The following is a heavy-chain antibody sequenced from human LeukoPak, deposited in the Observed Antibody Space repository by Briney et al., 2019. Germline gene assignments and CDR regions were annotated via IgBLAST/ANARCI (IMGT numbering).Heavy chain of an antibody. D-gene: IGHD6-13*01. CDR2: IYYSGST. CDR1: GGSISTYY. J-gene: IGHJ4*02. Sequence: PSETLSLTCTVSGGSISTYYWSCIRQPPGRGLEWIGYIYYSGSTNYNTSLKSRVTISVDTSKNQFSLKLSSVTAADTAVYYCVRKGGRSWSLDSWGQGTLVTVSS. CDR3: VRKGGRSWSLDS. V-gene: IGHV4-59*01.